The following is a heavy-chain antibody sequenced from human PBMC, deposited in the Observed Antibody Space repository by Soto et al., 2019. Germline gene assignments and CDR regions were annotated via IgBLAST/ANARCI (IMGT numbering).Heavy chain of an antibody. CDR2: IWYDGSNK. V-gene: IGHV3-33*01. D-gene: IGHD5-12*01. J-gene: IGHJ4*02. CDR3: ARDDGWLQLRRYFDY. Sequence: QVQLVESGGGVVQPGRSLRLSCAASGFTFSSYGMHWVRQAPGKGLEWVAVIWYDGSNKYYADSVKGRFTISRDNSKNTLYLQMNSLRAEDTAVYYCARDDGWLQLRRYFDYWGQGTLVTVSS. CDR1: GFTFSSYG.